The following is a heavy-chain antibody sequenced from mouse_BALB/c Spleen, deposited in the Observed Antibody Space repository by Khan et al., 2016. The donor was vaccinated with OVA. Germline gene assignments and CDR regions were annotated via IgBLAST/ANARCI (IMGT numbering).Heavy chain of an antibody. CDR2: IYYSGTI. D-gene: IGHD1-1*01. J-gene: IGHJ1*01. CDR1: GISITTRNYR. Sequence: EVKLEESGPGLVKPSQTVSLTCTVTGISITTRNYRWSWIRQFPGNKLEWIGYIYYSGTITYNPSLTSQAIITRDTSKNQFFLEMNSLTAEDTATYYCARDEYYGYWYFDVWGAGTTVTVSS. CDR3: ARDEYYGYWYFDV. V-gene: IGHV3-5*02.